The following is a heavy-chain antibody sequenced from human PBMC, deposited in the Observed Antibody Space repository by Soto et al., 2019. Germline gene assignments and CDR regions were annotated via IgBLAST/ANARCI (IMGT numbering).Heavy chain of an antibody. J-gene: IGHJ6*02. D-gene: IGHD1-1*01. CDR2: ILHDGSNR. Sequence: QVQLVESGGGVVQPGRSLRLSCAASGFTFSNYGMHWVRQAAGKGLEWVAVILHDGSNRYHADSVKDRFNISRDNSKNMILLQMTSLRAEDTGVYYCAMNTESSGNGLTVWGQGIAVTVS. CDR3: AMNTESSGNGLTV. V-gene: IGHV3-33*01. CDR1: GFTFSNYG.